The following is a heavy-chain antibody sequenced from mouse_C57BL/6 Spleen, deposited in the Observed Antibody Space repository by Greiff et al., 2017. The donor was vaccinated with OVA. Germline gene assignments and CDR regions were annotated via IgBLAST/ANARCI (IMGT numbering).Heavy chain of an antibody. CDR2: IDPSDSET. J-gene: IGHJ1*03. Sequence: VQLQQPGAELVRPGSSVKLSCKASGYTFTSYWMHWVKQRPIQGLEWIGNIDPSDSETHYNQKFKDKATLTVDKSSSKAYMQLSSLTSEDSAVYYCARRVVATDWYFDVWGTGTTVTVSS. V-gene: IGHV1-52*01. D-gene: IGHD1-1*01. CDR1: GYTFTSYW. CDR3: ARRVVATDWYFDV.